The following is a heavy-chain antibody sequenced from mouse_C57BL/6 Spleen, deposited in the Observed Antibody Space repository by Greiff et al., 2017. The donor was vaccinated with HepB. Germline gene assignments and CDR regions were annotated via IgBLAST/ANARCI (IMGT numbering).Heavy chain of an antibody. CDR2: IDPNSGGT. V-gene: IGHV1-72*01. D-gene: IGHD2-4*01. Sequence: VQLQQSGAELVKPGASVKLSCKASGYTFTSYWMHWVKQRPGRGLEWIGRIDPNSGGTKYNEKFKSKATLTVDKPSSTAYVQLSSLTSEDSAVYYCARANDYDVGGYFDVWGTGTTVTVSS. CDR3: ARANDYDVGGYFDV. CDR1: GYTFTSYW. J-gene: IGHJ1*03.